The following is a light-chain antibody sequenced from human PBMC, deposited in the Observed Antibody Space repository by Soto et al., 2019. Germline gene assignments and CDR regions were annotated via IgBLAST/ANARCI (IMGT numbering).Light chain of an antibody. CDR3: CSYAGSSTPVV. V-gene: IGLV2-23*01. Sequence: QSALTQPASVSGSPGQSITISCTGTSSDVGSYNLVSWYQQHSGKAPKLMIYEGSKRPSGVSNRFSGSKSGNTASLTISGLQAEDEADYYCCSYAGSSTPVVFGGGTQLTVL. J-gene: IGLJ2*01. CDR1: SSDVGSYNL. CDR2: EGS.